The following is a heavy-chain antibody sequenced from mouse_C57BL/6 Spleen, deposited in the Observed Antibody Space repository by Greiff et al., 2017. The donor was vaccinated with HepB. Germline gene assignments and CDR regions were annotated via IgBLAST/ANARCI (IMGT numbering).Heavy chain of an antibody. V-gene: IGHV1-64*01. CDR1: GYTLTSYW. Sequence: QVQLQQPGAELVKPGASVKLSCKASGYTLTSYWMHWVKQRPGQGLEWIGMIHPNSGSTNYNEKFKSKATLTVDKSSSTAYMQLSSLTSEDSAVYYCAREITTVVAPFDYWGQGTTLTVSS. CDR2: IHPNSGST. D-gene: IGHD1-1*01. J-gene: IGHJ2*01. CDR3: AREITTVVAPFDY.